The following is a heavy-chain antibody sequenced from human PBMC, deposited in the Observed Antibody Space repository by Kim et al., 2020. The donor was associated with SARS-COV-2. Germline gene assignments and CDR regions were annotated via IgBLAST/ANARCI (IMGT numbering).Heavy chain of an antibody. D-gene: IGHD3-3*02. CDR1: GGTFGNSG. J-gene: IGHJ6*01. CDR3: ATDSHLYY. V-gene: IGHV1-69*04. Sequence: SVKVSCNASGGTFGNSGINWVRQAPGHWPEWMGRTVPVIGTSTYPQKFLGRVTIYADKRPVTRYMDLLSLISDDTAVYYCATDSHLYY. CDR2: TVPVIGTS.